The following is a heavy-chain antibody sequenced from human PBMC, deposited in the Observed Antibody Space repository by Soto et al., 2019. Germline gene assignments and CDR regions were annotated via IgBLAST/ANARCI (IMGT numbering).Heavy chain of an antibody. J-gene: IGHJ6*02. CDR3: AKIFYDFWSGYYPAGMDV. D-gene: IGHD3-3*01. CDR1: GFTFSSYG. Sequence: GGSLRLSCAASGFTFSSYGMHWVRQAPGKGLEWVAVISYDGSNKYYADSVKGRFTISRDNSKNTLYLQMNSLRAEDTAVYYCAKIFYDFWSGYYPAGMDVWGQGTTVTASS. V-gene: IGHV3-30*18. CDR2: ISYDGSNK.